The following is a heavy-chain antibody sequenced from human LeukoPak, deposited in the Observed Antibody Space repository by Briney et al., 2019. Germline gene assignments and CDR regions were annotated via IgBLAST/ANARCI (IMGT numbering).Heavy chain of an antibody. CDR1: GDSVSSNSAA. CDR2: TFYRSKWYN. V-gene: IGHV6-1*01. CDR3: AREEESSGWSFDY. J-gene: IGHJ4*02. Sequence: SQTLSLTCAISGDSVSSNSAAWNWIRQSPSRGLEWLGRTFYRSKWYNDYIVSVESRININLDTSKNQFSLQLKSVAPEDTAMYYCAREEESSGWSFDYWGQGILVTVSS. D-gene: IGHD6-19*01.